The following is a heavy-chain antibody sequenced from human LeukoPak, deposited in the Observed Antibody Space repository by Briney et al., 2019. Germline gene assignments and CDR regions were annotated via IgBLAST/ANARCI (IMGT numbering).Heavy chain of an antibody. CDR2: ISSSSSYI. CDR3: ARDNSPKYSSGWYDYGY. CDR1: GFTFSSYS. J-gene: IGHJ4*02. V-gene: IGHV3-21*01. D-gene: IGHD6-19*01. Sequence: GGSLRLSCAASGFTFSSYSMNWVRQAPGKGLEWVSSISSSSSYIYYADSVKGRLTISRDNAKNSLYLQMNSLRAEYTAVYYCARDNSPKYSSGWYDYGYWGQGTLVTVSA.